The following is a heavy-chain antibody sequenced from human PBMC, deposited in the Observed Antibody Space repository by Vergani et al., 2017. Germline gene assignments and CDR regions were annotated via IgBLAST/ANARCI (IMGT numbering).Heavy chain of an antibody. CDR3: AKDGVAESYYYYYGMDV. D-gene: IGHD2-8*01. J-gene: IGHJ6*02. CDR1: GFTFSSYG. V-gene: IGHV3-30*18. Sequence: QVQLVESGGGVVQPGRSLRLSCATSGFTFSSYGMHWVRQAPGKGLEWVAVISYDGSNKYYADSVKGRFTSSRDNSKNTLYLQMNSLRAEDTAVYYCAKDGVAESYYYYYGMDVWGQGTTVTVSS. CDR2: ISYDGSNK.